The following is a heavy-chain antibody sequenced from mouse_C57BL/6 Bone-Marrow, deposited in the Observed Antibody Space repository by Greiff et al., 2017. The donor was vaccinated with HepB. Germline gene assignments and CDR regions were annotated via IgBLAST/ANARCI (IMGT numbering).Heavy chain of an antibody. CDR2: ILPGSGST. CDR1: GYTFTGYW. V-gene: IGHV1-9*01. CDR3: ARKENYYGISYVEFAY. D-gene: IGHD1-1*01. Sequence: VKLQQSGAELMKPGASVKLSCKATGYTFTGYWIEWVKQRPGHGLEWIGEILPGSGSTNYNEKFKGKATFTADTSSNTAYMQLSSLTTEDSAIYYGARKENYYGISYVEFAYWGQGTLVTVSA. J-gene: IGHJ3*01.